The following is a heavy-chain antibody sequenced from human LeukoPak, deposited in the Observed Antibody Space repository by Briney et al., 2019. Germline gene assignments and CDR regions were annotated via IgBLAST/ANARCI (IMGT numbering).Heavy chain of an antibody. Sequence: ASVKVSCKASGYTFTSYDINWVRQATGQGLEWMGWMNPNSGNTGYAQKFQGRVTITRNTSISTAYMELSRLRSDDTAVYYCARDGEQLVRGYYYYYMDVWGKGTTVTVSS. CDR2: MNPNSGNT. V-gene: IGHV1-8*03. D-gene: IGHD6-6*01. CDR3: ARDGEQLVRGYYYYYMDV. J-gene: IGHJ6*03. CDR1: GYTFTSYD.